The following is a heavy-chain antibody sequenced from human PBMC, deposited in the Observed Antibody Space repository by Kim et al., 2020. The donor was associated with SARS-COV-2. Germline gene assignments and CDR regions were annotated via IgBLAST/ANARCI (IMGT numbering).Heavy chain of an antibody. D-gene: IGHD1-26*01. CDR1: GFNFRNYE. CDR2: ISRSASTK. V-gene: IGHV3-48*03. Sequence: GGSLRLSCAVSGFNFRNYEMNWVRQGPGKGLEYVSYISRSASTKYYADSVKGRFTISSDNAKNSLYLQMNSLRVEDTAVYYCARDPNIVGVTTKFDYWGQGTPVTVSS. J-gene: IGHJ4*02. CDR3: ARDPNIVGVTTKFDY.